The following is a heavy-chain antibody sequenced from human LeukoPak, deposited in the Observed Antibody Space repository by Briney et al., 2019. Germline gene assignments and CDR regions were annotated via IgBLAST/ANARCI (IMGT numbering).Heavy chain of an antibody. CDR1: GFSFTRHW. CDR2: IKEDGSEK. Sequence: GGSLRLSCAASGFSFTRHWMSWVRQAPGKGLEWVANIKEDGSEKYYVDSVKGRFTISRDNAKNSVYLQMNSLRAEDTAAYYCARDRPHYGNTHLFDPWGQGTLVTVSS. V-gene: IGHV3-7*01. D-gene: IGHD3-10*01. CDR3: ARDRPHYGNTHLFDP. J-gene: IGHJ5*02.